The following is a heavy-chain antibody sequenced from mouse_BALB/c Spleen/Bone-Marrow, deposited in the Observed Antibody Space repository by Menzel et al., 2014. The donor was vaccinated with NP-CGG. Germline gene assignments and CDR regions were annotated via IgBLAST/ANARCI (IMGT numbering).Heavy chain of an antibody. CDR1: GFNIKDYY. CDR2: IDPENGDT. CDR3: NGNYYAMDY. D-gene: IGHD2-1*01. Sequence: VQLKESGAELVRSGASVKLSCTASGFNIKDYYMHWVKQRPEQGLEWIGWIDPENGDTEYALKFQGKATMTADTPSNTAYLQLSSLTSEDTAVYYCNGNYYAMDYWGQGTSVTVSS. J-gene: IGHJ4*01. V-gene: IGHV14-4*02.